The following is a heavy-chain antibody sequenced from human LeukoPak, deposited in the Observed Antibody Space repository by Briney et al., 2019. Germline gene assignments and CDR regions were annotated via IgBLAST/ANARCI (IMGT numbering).Heavy chain of an antibody. CDR2: ISGSGGST. D-gene: IGHD3-16*02. CDR3: AKGDYMITFGGVIEQYYFDY. Sequence: PGGSLRLSCAASGFTFSSYSMNWVRQAPGKGLEWVSAISGSGGSTYYADSVKGRFTISRDNSKNTLYLQMNSLRAEDTAVYYCAKGDYMITFGGVIEQYYFDYWGQGTLVTVSS. V-gene: IGHV3-23*01. J-gene: IGHJ4*02. CDR1: GFTFSSYS.